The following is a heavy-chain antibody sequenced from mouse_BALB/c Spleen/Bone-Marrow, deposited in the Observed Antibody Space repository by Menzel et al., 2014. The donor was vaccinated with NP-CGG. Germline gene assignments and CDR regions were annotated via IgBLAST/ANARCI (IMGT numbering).Heavy chain of an antibody. Sequence: VQLQQSGPELVKPGASVKVSCKAPGYAFTNYNMYWVKQSHGKSLEWIGYNDPYSGGTNYNQKFKGKATLTVDKSSSTAYMHLNSLTSEDSAVYYCARLGTTAVPDYWGQGTTLTVSS. J-gene: IGHJ2*01. CDR3: ARLGTTAVPDY. V-gene: IGHV1S135*01. D-gene: IGHD1-1*01. CDR2: NDPYSGGT. CDR1: GYAFTNYN.